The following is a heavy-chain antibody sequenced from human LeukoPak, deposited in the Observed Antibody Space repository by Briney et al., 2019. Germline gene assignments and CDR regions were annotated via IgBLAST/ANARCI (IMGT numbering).Heavy chain of an antibody. D-gene: IGHD1-26*01. V-gene: IGHV1-2*02. Sequence: ASVKVSCKASGYTFTGYYMHWVRQAPGQGLAGMGWINPNSGGTNYAQKFQGRVTMTRDTSISTAYMELSRLRSDDTAVYYCARSLYSGSYYRFGYWGQGTLVTVSS. CDR1: GYTFTGYY. CDR2: INPNSGGT. CDR3: ARSLYSGSYYRFGY. J-gene: IGHJ4*02.